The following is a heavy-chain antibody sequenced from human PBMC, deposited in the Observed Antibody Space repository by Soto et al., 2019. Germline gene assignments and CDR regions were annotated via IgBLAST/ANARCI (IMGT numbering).Heavy chain of an antibody. V-gene: IGHV3-64*01. Sequence: GGSLRLSCAASGFTFSSYAMHWVRQAPGKGLEYVSAISSNGGSTYYANSVKGRFTISRDNSKNTLYLQMGSLRAEDMAVYYCARPPLPHYYYYYMDVWGKGTTVTVSS. J-gene: IGHJ6*03. CDR3: ARPPLPHYYYYYMDV. CDR1: GFTFSSYA. CDR2: ISSNGGST.